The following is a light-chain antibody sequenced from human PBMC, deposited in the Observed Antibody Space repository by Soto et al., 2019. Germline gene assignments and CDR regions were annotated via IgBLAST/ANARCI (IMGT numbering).Light chain of an antibody. V-gene: IGLV2-23*02. Sequence: QSALTQPASVSGSPGQSITISCTGTSSDVGRYNVVSWYQQHPGKAPKLLIYEVSKRPSGVSDRFSGSKSGNTASLTISGVQAEDEADYHCCSYAVSSSAYVFGTGTKVTVL. CDR2: EVS. CDR3: CSYAVSSSAYV. CDR1: SSDVGRYNV. J-gene: IGLJ1*01.